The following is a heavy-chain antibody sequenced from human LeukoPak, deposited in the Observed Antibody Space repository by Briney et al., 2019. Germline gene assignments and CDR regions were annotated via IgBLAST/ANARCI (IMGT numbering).Heavy chain of an antibody. V-gene: IGHV3-11*01. J-gene: IGHJ4*02. CDR3: ARDAYSSSSIDY. CDR1: GFTFSDYY. D-gene: IGHD6-6*01. Sequence: GGSLRLSCAASGFTFSDYYMSWIRQAPGKGLEWVSYISSSGSTIYYADSVKGRFTISRDNAKISLYLQMNSLRAEDTAVYYCARDAYSSSSIDYWGQGTLVTVSS. CDR2: ISSSGSTI.